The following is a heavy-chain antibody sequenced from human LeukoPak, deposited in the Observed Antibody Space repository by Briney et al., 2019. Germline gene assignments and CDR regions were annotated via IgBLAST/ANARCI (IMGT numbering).Heavy chain of an antibody. D-gene: IGHD3-9*01. Sequence: GGSLRLSCAASGFTFSSYDMHWVRQAPGKGLEWVAVISYDGSNKYYADSVKGRFTISRDNSKNTLYLQMNSLRAEDTAVYYCAKDHWYFEWRVPGVWGQGTLVTVSS. CDR2: ISYDGSNK. CDR1: GFTFSSYD. J-gene: IGHJ4*02. CDR3: AKDHWYFEWRVPGV. V-gene: IGHV3-30*18.